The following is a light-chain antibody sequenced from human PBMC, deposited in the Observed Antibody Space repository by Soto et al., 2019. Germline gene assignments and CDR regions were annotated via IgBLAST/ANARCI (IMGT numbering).Light chain of an antibody. Sequence: QSALTQPPSASGSPGQTVAMSCTGTSSDVGAYNYVSWYQQHPGKAPKLMIYDVIQRPSGVPARFSGSKSGNTASLTVSGLQPEDEADYYCCSYTTSSTYVLGTGTKVTV. CDR2: DVI. V-gene: IGLV2-8*01. J-gene: IGLJ1*01. CDR1: SSDVGAYNY. CDR3: CSYTTSSTYV.